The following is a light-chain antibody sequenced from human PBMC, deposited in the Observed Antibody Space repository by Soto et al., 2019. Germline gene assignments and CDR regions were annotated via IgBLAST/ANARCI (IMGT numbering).Light chain of an antibody. CDR2: EVV. V-gene: IGLV2-8*01. CDR3: TSYAGSTTYV. J-gene: IGLJ7*01. CDR1: NNDVGFYDF. Sequence: QSVLTQPPSASGSPGQSVTISCTGTNNDVGFYDFVSWYQHHPGKAPRLIIYEVVQRPSGVPDRFSGSKSGNTASLTVSGLKAADEADYFCTSYAGSTTYVFGSGTQLTVL.